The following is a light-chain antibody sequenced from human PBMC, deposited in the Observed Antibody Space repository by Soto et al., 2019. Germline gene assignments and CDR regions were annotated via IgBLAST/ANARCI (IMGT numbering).Light chain of an antibody. CDR2: ATS. CDR3: QQANSFPIT. J-gene: IGKJ5*01. V-gene: IGKV1-12*01. CDR1: QDISSW. Sequence: DILMTQSPSSVSASVGDRVTIACRASQDISSWLAWYQQTPGRVPKLLIYATSKLQPGVPTRFSGSGSGTNFTLTISGLHPADFATYYCQQANSFPITFGQGTRLEIK.